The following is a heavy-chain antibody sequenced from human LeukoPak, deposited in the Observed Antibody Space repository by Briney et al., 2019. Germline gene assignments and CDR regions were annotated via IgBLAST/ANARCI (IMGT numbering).Heavy chain of an antibody. CDR1: GGSISSGGYY. D-gene: IGHD3-16*01. CDR2: IYTSGST. J-gene: IGHJ4*02. Sequence: SQTLSLTCTVSGGSISSGGYYWSWIRQPAGKGLEWIGRIYTSGSTNYNPSLKSRVTISVDTSKNQFSLKLSSVTAADTAVYYCARDHGLFGGGYWGQGTLVTVSS. CDR3: ARDHGLFGGGY. V-gene: IGHV4-61*02.